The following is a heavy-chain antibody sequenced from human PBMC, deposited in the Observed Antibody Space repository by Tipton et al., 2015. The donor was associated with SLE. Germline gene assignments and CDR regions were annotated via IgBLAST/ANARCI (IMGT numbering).Heavy chain of an antibody. CDR2: IYYSGST. CDR1: GGSISSYY. V-gene: IGHV4-59*01. D-gene: IGHD6-6*01. Sequence: TRSLTCTVSGGSISSYYWSWIRQPPGKGLEWIGYIYYSGSTNYNPSLKSRVTISVDTSKNQFSLKLSSVTAADTAVYYCARDEGRGSSSQRAFDIWGQGTMVTVSS. J-gene: IGHJ3*02. CDR3: ARDEGRGSSSQRAFDI.